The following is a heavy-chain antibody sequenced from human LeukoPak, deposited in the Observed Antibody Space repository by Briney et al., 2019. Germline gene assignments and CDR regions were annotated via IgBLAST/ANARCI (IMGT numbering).Heavy chain of an antibody. CDR1: GDTFSSCA. V-gene: IGHV1-69*06. CDR2: IIPIFGTA. D-gene: IGHD3-10*01. J-gene: IGHJ3*02. CDR3: ARVRGMVRGVIIAAFDI. Sequence: GASVKVSCKASGDTFSSCAISWVRRAPGQGLEWMGGIIPIFGTANYAQKFQGRVTITADKSTSTAYMELSSLRSEDTAVYYCARVRGMVRGVIIAAFDIWGQGTMVTVSS.